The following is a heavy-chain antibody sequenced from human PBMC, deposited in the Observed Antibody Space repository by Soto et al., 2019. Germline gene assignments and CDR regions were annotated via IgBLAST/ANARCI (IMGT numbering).Heavy chain of an antibody. D-gene: IGHD6-13*01. Sequence: QVQLVESGGGVVQPGGSLRLSCAASGLTFSTYGLHWVRQAPGKGLEWVAVISDDGIYKYYADSVKGRFTISRDNSKNTLYLQMNSLRAEDTAVYYCARGTYPGTAAPDRFAFDIWGQGTMVTVSS. CDR2: ISDDGIYK. CDR3: ARGTYPGTAAPDRFAFDI. J-gene: IGHJ3*02. CDR1: GLTFSTYG. V-gene: IGHV3-30*03.